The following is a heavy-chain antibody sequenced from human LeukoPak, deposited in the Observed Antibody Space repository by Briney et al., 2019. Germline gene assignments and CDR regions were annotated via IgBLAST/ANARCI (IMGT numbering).Heavy chain of an antibody. D-gene: IGHD1-26*01. CDR2: IYSGGST. CDR3: ATVGFYYFDY. V-gene: IGHV3-53*01. Sequence: PGGSLRLSCAASGFTFSSYAMSWVRQAPGKGLEWVSVIYSGGSTYYADSVKGRFTISRDNSKNTLYLQMNSLRAEDTAVYYCATVGFYYFDYWGQGTLVTVSS. J-gene: IGHJ4*02. CDR1: GFTFSSYA.